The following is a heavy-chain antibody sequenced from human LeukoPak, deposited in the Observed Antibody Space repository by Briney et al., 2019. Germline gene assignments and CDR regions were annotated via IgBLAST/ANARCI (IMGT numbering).Heavy chain of an antibody. D-gene: IGHD1-26*01. Sequence: GGSLRLSCAASGFTFSGYAMSWVRQAPGKGLEWVSTISGSGGSTYYADSVKGRFTISRDNSKNTLYLQMNSLRAEDTAVFYCAKTMGAIDHDYWGQGTLVTVSS. CDR2: ISGSGGST. CDR3: AKTMGAIDHDY. CDR1: GFTFSGYA. J-gene: IGHJ4*02. V-gene: IGHV3-23*01.